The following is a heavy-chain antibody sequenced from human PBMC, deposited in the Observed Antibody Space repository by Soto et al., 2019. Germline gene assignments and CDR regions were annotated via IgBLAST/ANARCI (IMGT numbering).Heavy chain of an antibody. CDR1: GGSISSGGYY. J-gene: IGHJ5*02. CDR3: ASKYSSSWYGWFDP. Sequence: SETLSLTCTVSGGSISSGGYYWSWIRQHPGKGLEWIGYIYYSGSTYYNPSLKSRVTISVDTSKNQFSLKLSSVTAADTAVYYCASKYSSSWYGWFDPWGQGTLVTVSS. V-gene: IGHV4-31*03. D-gene: IGHD6-13*01. CDR2: IYYSGST.